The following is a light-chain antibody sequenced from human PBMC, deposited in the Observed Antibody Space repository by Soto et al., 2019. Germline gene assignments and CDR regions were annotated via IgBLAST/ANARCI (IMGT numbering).Light chain of an antibody. CDR1: QSVLYSSNNRNY. Sequence: IVMTQSPDSLAVSLGERATINCKSSQSVLYSSNNRNYLAWYRQKPGQPPKLLIYWASIREFGVPDRISGSGSGTDFTLTISSRQAEDVAIYYCQQYYSTPPYTFGQGTKLEIK. CDR3: QQYYSTPPYT. J-gene: IGKJ2*01. CDR2: WAS. V-gene: IGKV4-1*01.